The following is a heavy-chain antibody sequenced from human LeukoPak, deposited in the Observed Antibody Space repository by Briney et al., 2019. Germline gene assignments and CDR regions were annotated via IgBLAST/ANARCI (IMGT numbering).Heavy chain of an antibody. D-gene: IGHD3-16*02. CDR1: GYTFTSYG. CDR3: ARDFMITFGGVIVDKFFDY. J-gene: IGHJ4*02. Sequence: VSVKVSCKASGYTFTSYGISWVRQAPGQGLEWMGWISAYNGNTNYAQKLQGRVTMTTDTSTSTAYMELRSLRSDDTAVYYCARDFMITFGGVIVDKFFDYWGQGTLVTVSS. CDR2: ISAYNGNT. V-gene: IGHV1-18*01.